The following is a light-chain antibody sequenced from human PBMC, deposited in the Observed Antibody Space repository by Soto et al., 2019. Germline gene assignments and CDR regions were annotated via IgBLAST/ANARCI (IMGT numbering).Light chain of an antibody. CDR2: GTS. CDR1: QSINSNY. V-gene: IGKV3-20*01. J-gene: IGKJ1*01. CDR3: QQYGNSPRT. Sequence: ETVLTQSPGTLSLSPGERATLSCRASQSINSNYLAWYQHKPGQSPRVLIYGTSSRATGIPDRFSGSGSGTDFTRTISRLEPEDFAVYYCQQYGNSPRTFGQGTKVEIK.